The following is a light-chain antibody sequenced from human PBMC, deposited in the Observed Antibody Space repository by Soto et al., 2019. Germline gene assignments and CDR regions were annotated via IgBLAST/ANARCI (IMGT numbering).Light chain of an antibody. Sequence: EIVLTQSPAILSVSPGERATLSCRASQSISRSLAWYQQKPGQAPRLLISDASTRATGIPARFSGSGSGTEFTLTISSLQSEDFAVYYYHQYNSWPPGTFGQGTKVEIK. CDR1: QSISRS. J-gene: IGKJ2*01. CDR3: HQYNSWPPGT. CDR2: DAS. V-gene: IGKV3-15*01.